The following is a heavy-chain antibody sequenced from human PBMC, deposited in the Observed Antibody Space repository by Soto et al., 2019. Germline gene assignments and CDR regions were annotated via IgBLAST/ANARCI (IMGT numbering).Heavy chain of an antibody. D-gene: IGHD6-13*01. CDR3: ATGGPYRIAAAGTLNY. Sequence: ASVKVSCKASGGTFSSYTISWVRQAPGQGLEWMGGFDPEDGETIYAQKFQGRVTMTEDTSTDTAYMELSSLRSEDTAVYYCATGGPYRIAAAGTLNYWGQGTLVTVSS. V-gene: IGHV1-24*01. J-gene: IGHJ4*02. CDR1: GGTFSSYT. CDR2: FDPEDGET.